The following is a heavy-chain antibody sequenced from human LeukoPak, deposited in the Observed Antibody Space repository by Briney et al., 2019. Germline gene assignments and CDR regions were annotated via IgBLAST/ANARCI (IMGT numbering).Heavy chain of an antibody. Sequence: GGSLRLSCAASGFTFSAYWMTWVRQAPGKGLEWVSYISSSSSTIYYADSVKGRFTISRDNAKNSLYLQMNSLRAEDTAVYYCARDLRYWGQGTLVTVSS. J-gene: IGHJ4*02. V-gene: IGHV3-48*01. D-gene: IGHD3-9*01. CDR3: ARDLRY. CDR2: ISSSSSTI. CDR1: GFTFSAYW.